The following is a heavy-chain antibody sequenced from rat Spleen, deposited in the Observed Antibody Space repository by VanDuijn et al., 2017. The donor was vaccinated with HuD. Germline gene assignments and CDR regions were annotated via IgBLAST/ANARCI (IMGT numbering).Heavy chain of an antibody. D-gene: IGHD1-1*01. V-gene: IGHV5-29*01. J-gene: IGHJ1*01. Sequence: EVQLVESDGGLVQPGRSLKLSCAASGFTFSDYYMAWVRQAPTKGLEWVASISYDGRQTYYRDSVKGRFTISRDNVKSTLYLQMDSLRSEDTATFYCAKDIRTTGWYFDFWGPGTMVTVSS. CDR3: AKDIRTTGWYFDF. CDR2: ISYDGRQT. CDR1: GFTFSDYY.